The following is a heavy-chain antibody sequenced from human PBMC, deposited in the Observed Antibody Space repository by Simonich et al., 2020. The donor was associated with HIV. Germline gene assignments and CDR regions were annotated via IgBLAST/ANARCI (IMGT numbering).Heavy chain of an antibody. J-gene: IGHJ6*02. CDR1: GGSLSGHY. D-gene: IGHD2-15*01. Sequence: QVQLQQWGAGLLKPSEPLSLTCVVYGGSLSGHYWGWVRQPPGKGLEWIGEINHSGRPNYHPSLKSRVTISVDTSKNQFSLKLSSVTAADTAVYYCARGGYCSGGSCYPLFSRYGMDVWGQGTTVTVSS. CDR3: ARGGYCSGGSCYPLFSRYGMDV. CDR2: INHSGRP. V-gene: IGHV4-34*01.